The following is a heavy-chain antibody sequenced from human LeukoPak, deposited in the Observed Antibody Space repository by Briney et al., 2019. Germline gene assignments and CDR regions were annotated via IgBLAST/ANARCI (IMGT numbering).Heavy chain of an antibody. D-gene: IGHD3-22*01. J-gene: IGHJ3*02. V-gene: IGHV3-7*04. CDR2: IKQDGSEK. Sequence: QAGGSLRLSCVASGFTFSRYWMSWVRQAPGSRLEWVANIKQDGSEKFYADSVKGRFTISRDNAKNALYLQMNTLRVEETAIYYCARGDYYDTSGNYVDAFDIWGQGTLVTVSS. CDR3: ARGDYYDTSGNYVDAFDI. CDR1: GFTFSRYW.